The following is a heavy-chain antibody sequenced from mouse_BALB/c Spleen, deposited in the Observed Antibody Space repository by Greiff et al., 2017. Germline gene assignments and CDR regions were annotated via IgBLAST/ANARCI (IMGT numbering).Heavy chain of an antibody. Sequence: EVQLQESGGGLVQPGGSLKLSCAASGFTFSSYTMSWVRQTPEKRLEWVAYISNGGGSTYYPDTVKGRFTISRDNAKNTLYLQMSSLKSEDTAMYYCARRDDYAMDYWGQGTSVTVSS. V-gene: IGHV5-12-2*01. J-gene: IGHJ4*01. CDR1: GFTFSSYT. CDR3: ARRDDYAMDY. CDR2: ISNGGGST.